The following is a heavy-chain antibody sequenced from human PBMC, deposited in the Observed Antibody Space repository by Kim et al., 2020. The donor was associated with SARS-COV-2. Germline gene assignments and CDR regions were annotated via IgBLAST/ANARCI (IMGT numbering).Heavy chain of an antibody. D-gene: IGHD6-19*01. CDR2: ISLDGSNK. CDR3: AKDWHWLGSRGYYYYAIDV. CDR1: GFSFNSYG. V-gene: IGHV3-30*18. Sequence: GGSLRLSCAASGFSFNSYGMHWVRQAPGKGLEWVAVISLDGSNKYYADSVKGRFTISRDNSKNTLYLQMNNLRAEDTAVYYCAKDWHWLGSRGYYYYAIDVWGQGTTVTVSS. J-gene: IGHJ6*01.